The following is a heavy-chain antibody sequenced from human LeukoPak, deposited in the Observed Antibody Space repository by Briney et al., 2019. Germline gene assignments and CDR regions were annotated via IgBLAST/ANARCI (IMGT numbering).Heavy chain of an antibody. Sequence: SVKVSCKASGGSFSSYSITWVRQPPGPGLEWMGRIIPTLGIANSAHKFHGKVTFTAAKANTKTFLELDSLRPRDTAVYDCAGEEERSVTVAGTAFDYWGEGPLVTFSS. J-gene: IGHJ4*02. CDR3: AGEEERSVTVAGTAFDY. CDR1: GGSFSSYS. V-gene: IGHV1-69*04. CDR2: IIPTLGIA. D-gene: IGHD6-19*01.